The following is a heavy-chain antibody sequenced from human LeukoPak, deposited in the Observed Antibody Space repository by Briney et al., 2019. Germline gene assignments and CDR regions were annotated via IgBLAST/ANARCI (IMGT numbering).Heavy chain of an antibody. V-gene: IGHV3-30-3*02. Sequence: GRSLRLSCAASGFTFSSYAMHWVRQAPGKGLEWVAVISYDGSNKYYADSVKGRFTISRDNSKNTLYLQMNSLRAEDTAVYYCAKNRIYYTDFVLFDYWGQGTLVTVSS. CDR2: ISYDGSNK. J-gene: IGHJ4*02. CDR3: AKNRIYYTDFVLFDY. D-gene: IGHD1-26*01. CDR1: GFTFSSYA.